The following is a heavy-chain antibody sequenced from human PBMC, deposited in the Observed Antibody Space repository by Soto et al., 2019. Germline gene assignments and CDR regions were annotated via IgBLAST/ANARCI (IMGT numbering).Heavy chain of an antibody. CDR3: ARRYSYGSGKYGMDL. V-gene: IGHV4-39*01. Sequence: SETLSLTCTVYAGSISSSSYYCSLIRQPPGTGLEWIGSISYTGSTFYNPSLNSRGTMPVDKPKNHFCLKLSSVTAADTAVYYCARRYSYGSGKYGMDLWGQGTTVTVYS. CDR1: AGSISSSSYY. J-gene: IGHJ6*02. CDR2: ISYTGST. D-gene: IGHD3-10*01.